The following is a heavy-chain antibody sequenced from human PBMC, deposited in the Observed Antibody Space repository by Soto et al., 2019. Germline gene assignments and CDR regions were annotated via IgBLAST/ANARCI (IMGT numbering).Heavy chain of an antibody. CDR1: GYTFTSYD. CDR2: MNPNSGNT. J-gene: IGHJ4*02. Sequence: ASVKVSCKASGYTFTSYDIGWVRQATGQGLEWMGWMNPNSGNTGYAQKFQGRVTMTTDTSTSTAYMELRSLRSDDTAVYYCARDSPPVDYWGQGTLVTVSS. V-gene: IGHV1-8*01. CDR3: ARDSPPVDY.